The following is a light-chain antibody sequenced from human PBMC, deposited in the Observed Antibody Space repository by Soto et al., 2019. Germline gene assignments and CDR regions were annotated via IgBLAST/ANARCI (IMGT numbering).Light chain of an antibody. CDR3: SAYAGHNDVI. CDR2: EDS. CDR1: SGDIGAFRY. V-gene: IGLV2-8*01. Sequence: QSVLTKPHSAPVSPGQSVTISYTGTSGDIGAFRYVSWYQQRPGKAHKLIVYEDSERPSGVPDRFSGSKSGNTASLTVSGLQSEDEADYCCSAYAGHNDVIFGGGTKLTVL. J-gene: IGLJ2*01.